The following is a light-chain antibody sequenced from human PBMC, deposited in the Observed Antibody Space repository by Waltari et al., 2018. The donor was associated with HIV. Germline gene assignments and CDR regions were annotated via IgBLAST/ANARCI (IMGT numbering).Light chain of an antibody. V-gene: IGKV3-20*01. CDR3: QHCGDGSNT. CDR1: QTIANVY. CDR2: GAS. Sequence: SCRARQTIANVYLAGHQQKPGQAPRRLISGASNRANGVPYRFSGSGAETDFTLTISRLEPEDFAVYYCQHCGDGSNTFGQGTKLEV. J-gene: IGKJ2*01.